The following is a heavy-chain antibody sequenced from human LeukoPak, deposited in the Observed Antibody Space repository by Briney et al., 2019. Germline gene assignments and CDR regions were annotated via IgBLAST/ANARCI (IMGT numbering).Heavy chain of an antibody. CDR3: AKDGGGSSPPFDN. D-gene: IGHD6-6*01. J-gene: IGHJ4*02. CDR1: GFTFSSYA. CDR2: IKNSGGST. V-gene: IGHV3-23*01. Sequence: GGSLRLSCAASGFTFSSYAMSWVRQAPGKGLEWVSGIKNSGGSTDYADSVKGRFTISRDNSKNTLYLQMNSLRAEDTAVYYCAKDGGGSSPPFDNWGQGTLVTVSS.